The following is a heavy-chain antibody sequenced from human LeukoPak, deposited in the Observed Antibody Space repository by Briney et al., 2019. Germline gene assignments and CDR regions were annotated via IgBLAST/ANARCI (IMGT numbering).Heavy chain of an antibody. Sequence: SETLSLTCTVSGGSISSGDYYWSWFRQPPGKGLEWIGYIYYSGSTYYNPSLKSRVTISVDTSKNQFSLKLSSVTAADTAVYYCARARVRGDDFDIWGQGTMVTVSS. CDR3: ARARVRGDDFDI. J-gene: IGHJ3*02. CDR1: GGSISSGDYY. CDR2: IYYSGST. V-gene: IGHV4-30-4*08. D-gene: IGHD3-10*01.